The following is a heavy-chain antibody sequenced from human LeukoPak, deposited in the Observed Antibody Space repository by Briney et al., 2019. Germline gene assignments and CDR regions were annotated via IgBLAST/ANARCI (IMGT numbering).Heavy chain of an antibody. CDR3: AKGPRTYYYDSSGYYFGY. Sequence: TGGSLRLSCAASGVTVSDNYMSWVRQAPGKGLEWVSLIYSGGSTYYADSVKGRFTISRDNSKNTLYLQMNSLRAEDTAVYYCAKGPRTYYYDSSGYYFGYWGQGTLVTVSS. D-gene: IGHD3-22*01. CDR1: GVTVSDNY. CDR2: IYSGGST. V-gene: IGHV3-53*05. J-gene: IGHJ4*02.